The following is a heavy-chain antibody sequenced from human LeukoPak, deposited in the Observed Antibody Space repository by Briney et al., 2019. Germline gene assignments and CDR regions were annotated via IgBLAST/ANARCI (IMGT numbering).Heavy chain of an antibody. CDR1: GFTFDDYA. V-gene: IGHV3-9*01. D-gene: IGHD3-22*01. Sequence: GRSLRLSCAASGFTFDDYAMHWVRHAPGKGLEWVAGISWNSGSIGYADSVKGRFTISRDNAKNSLYLQMNSLRAEDTALYYCAKDKADNYYDSSGYYSSGGMDVWGQGTTVTVSS. J-gene: IGHJ6*02. CDR2: ISWNSGSI. CDR3: AKDKADNYYDSSGYYSSGGMDV.